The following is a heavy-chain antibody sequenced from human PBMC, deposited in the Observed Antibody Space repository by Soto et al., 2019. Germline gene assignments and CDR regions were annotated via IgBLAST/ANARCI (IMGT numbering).Heavy chain of an antibody. D-gene: IGHD6-13*01. CDR1: VYTLTSYY. V-gene: IGHV1-46*01. Sequence: GASVTVSCKASVYTLTSYYMHWVRPAPGQGLEWMGIINPSGGSTSYAQKFQGRVTMTRDTSTSTVYMELSSLRSEDTAVYYCAIIAAAGTDAFDIWGQGTMVTVSS. CDR3: AIIAAAGTDAFDI. CDR2: INPSGGST. J-gene: IGHJ3*02.